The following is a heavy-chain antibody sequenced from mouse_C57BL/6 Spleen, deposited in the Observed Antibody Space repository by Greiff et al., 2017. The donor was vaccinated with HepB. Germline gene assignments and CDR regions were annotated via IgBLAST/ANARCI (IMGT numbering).Heavy chain of an antibody. D-gene: IGHD1-1*01. J-gene: IGHJ3*01. V-gene: IGHV1-42*01. CDR1: GYSFTGYY. CDR2: INPSTGGT. CDR3: AREPYGSSYGGFAY. Sequence: VQLQQSGPELVKPGASVKISCKASGYSFTGYYMNWVKQSPEKSLEWIGEINPSTGGTTYNQKFKAKATLTVDKSSSTAYMQLKSLTSEDSAVYYCAREPYGSSYGGFAYWGQGTLVTVSA.